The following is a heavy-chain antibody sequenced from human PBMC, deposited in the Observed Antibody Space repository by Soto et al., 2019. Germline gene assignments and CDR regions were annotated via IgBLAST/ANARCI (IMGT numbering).Heavy chain of an antibody. Sequence: QITLNESDPTLVKPTQTLTLTCTFSGFSLSTSGVGVGWIRQHPGKALEWLALIYWDDDKRYSPSLKSRLTIPKDTSKYQVVLTMTNMDPVDTATYYCSHSRGYSYGREYYFDYWGQGTLVTLSS. V-gene: IGHV2-5*02. J-gene: IGHJ4*02. CDR2: IYWDDDK. CDR3: SHSRGYSYGREYYFDY. D-gene: IGHD5-18*01. CDR1: GFSLSTSGVG.